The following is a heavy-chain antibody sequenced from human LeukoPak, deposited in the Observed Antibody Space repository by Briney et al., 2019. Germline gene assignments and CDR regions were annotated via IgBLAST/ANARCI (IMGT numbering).Heavy chain of an antibody. V-gene: IGHV3-23*01. CDR1: GFTFSSYG. J-gene: IGHJ4*02. Sequence: PGGSLRLSCAASGFTFSSYGMSWVRQAPGKGLEWVSAISGSGGSTYYADSVKGRLTISRDNSNDTLYLQMNSLRAEDTAVYYCARVAAAGKGFDYWGQGTLVTVSS. CDR3: ARVAAAGKGFDY. CDR2: ISGSGGST. D-gene: IGHD6-13*01.